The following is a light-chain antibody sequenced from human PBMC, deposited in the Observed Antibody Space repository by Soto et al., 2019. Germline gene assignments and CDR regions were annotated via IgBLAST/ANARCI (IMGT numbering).Light chain of an antibody. CDR1: QSVSSVS. CDR3: QQYGGSPLVT. Sequence: EIVLTQSPGTLSLSPGERATLSCRASQSVSSVSLAWYQQKPGQAPRLLVYGASTRATGIPDRFSGSVSGTDFTLTISRLEPEDFAVYYCQQYGGSPLVTFGQGTKLEIK. J-gene: IGKJ2*01. CDR2: GAS. V-gene: IGKV3-20*01.